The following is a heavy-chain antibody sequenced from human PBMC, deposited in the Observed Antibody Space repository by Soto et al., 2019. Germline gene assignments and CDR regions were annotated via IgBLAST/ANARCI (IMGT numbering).Heavy chain of an antibody. Sequence: SETLSLTCAVSGGSISSGGYSWSWIRQPPGKGLEWIGYIYHSGSTYYNPSLKSRVTISVDRSKNQFSLKLSSVTAADTAVYYCASSGYSYDKFDYWGQGTLVTVSS. CDR3: ASSGYSYDKFDY. CDR2: IYHSGST. V-gene: IGHV4-30-2*01. D-gene: IGHD5-18*01. J-gene: IGHJ4*02. CDR1: GGSISSGGYS.